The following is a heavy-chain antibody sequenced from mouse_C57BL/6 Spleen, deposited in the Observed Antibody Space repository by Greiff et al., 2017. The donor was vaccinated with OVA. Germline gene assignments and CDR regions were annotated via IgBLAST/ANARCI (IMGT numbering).Heavy chain of an antibody. CDR3: ARKDYSNREGAMDY. CDR1: GYTFTDYY. Sequence: EVQLQQSGPVLVKPGASVKMSCKASGYTFTDYYMNWVKQSHGKSLEWIGVINPYNGGTSYNQKFKGKATLTVDKSSSTAYMELNSLTSEDSAVYYCARKDYSNREGAMDYWGQGTSVTVSS. V-gene: IGHV1-19*01. CDR2: INPYNGGT. D-gene: IGHD2-5*01. J-gene: IGHJ4*01.